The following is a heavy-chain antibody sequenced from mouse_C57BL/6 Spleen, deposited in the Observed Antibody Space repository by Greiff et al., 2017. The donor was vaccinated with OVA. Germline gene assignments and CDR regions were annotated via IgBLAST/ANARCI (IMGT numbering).Heavy chain of an antibody. CDR2: INPNNGGT. CDR1: GYTFTDYN. CDR3: AREDYYGSSSY. V-gene: IGHV1-22*01. Sequence: EVHLVESGPELVKPGASVKMSCKASGYTFTDYNMHWVKQSHGKSLEWIGYINPNNGGTSYNQKFKGKATLTVNKSSSTAYMELRSLTSEDSAVYYCAREDYYGSSSYWGQGTTLTVSS. D-gene: IGHD1-1*01. J-gene: IGHJ2*01.